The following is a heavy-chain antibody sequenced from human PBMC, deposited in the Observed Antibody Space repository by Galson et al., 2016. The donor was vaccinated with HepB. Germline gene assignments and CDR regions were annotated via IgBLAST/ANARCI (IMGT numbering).Heavy chain of an antibody. CDR3: SREKLPEGAYFDY. J-gene: IGHJ4*02. Sequence: SLRLSCAASGFTFSTYGIHWVRQAPGKGLEWVAVIWYDGTDKYYADSVKGRFTISRDNSKNTLYLQMNSLRAEDTAVYYCSREKLPEGAYFDYWGQGTLVTVSS. CDR1: GFTFSTYG. V-gene: IGHV3-33*01. D-gene: IGHD4-23*01. CDR2: IWYDGTDK.